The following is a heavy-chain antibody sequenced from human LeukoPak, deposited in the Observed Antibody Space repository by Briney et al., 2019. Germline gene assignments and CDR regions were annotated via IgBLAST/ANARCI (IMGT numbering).Heavy chain of an antibody. V-gene: IGHV3-74*01. D-gene: IGHD4-23*01. CDR3: AKDLTGGIFDY. CDR2: INSDGSST. Sequence: GGSLRLSCAASGFTFSSYWMHWVRQAPGKGLVWVSRINSDGSSTSYADSVKGRFTISRDNAKNTLYLQMSSLRAEDTAVYYCAKDLTGGIFDYWGQGTLVTVSS. CDR1: GFTFSSYW. J-gene: IGHJ4*02.